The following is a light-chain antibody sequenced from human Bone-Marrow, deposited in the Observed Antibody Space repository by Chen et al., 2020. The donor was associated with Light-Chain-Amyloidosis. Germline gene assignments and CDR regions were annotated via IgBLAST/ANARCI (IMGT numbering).Light chain of an antibody. CDR3: QVWDRSSDRPV. V-gene: IGLV3-21*02. CDR2: DDS. Sequence: SYVLTQPSSVSVAPGQTATIACGGNNIGSTSVHWYQQTPGQAPLLVVYDDSDRPSVIPERLSGSNSGNTAPLTSRGVEAGDEADYYCQVWDRSSDRPVFGGGTKLTVL. J-gene: IGLJ3*02. CDR1: NIGSTS.